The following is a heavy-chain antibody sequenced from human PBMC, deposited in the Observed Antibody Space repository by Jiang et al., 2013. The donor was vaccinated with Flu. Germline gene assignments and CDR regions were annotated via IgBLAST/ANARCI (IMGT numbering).Heavy chain of an antibody. V-gene: IGHV6-1*01. J-gene: IGHJ6*03. Sequence: QTLSLTCAISGDSVSSNSAAWNWIRQSPSRGLEWLGRTYYRSKWYNDYAVSVKSRITINPDTSKNQFSLQLNSVTPEDTAVYYCARGFYYDSSGFFVGARRNYYYYYMDVWGKGTTVTVSS. CDR1: GDSVSSNSAA. CDR3: ARGFYYDSSGFFVGARRNYYYYYMDV. D-gene: IGHD3-22*01. CDR2: TYYRSKWYN.